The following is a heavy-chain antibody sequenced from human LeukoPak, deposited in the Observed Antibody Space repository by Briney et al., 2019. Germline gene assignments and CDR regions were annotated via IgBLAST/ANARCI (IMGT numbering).Heavy chain of an antibody. Sequence: PGRSLRLSCAASGFTFSSYAMHWVRQAPGKGLEWVAVISYDGSNKYYADSVKGRFTISRDNSKNTLYLQMNSLRAEDTAVYYCASHLDIVVVPAANGPFAFDIWGQGTMVTVPS. CDR2: ISYDGSNK. CDR1: GFTFSSYA. D-gene: IGHD2-2*01. V-gene: IGHV3-30-3*01. CDR3: ASHLDIVVVPAANGPFAFDI. J-gene: IGHJ3*02.